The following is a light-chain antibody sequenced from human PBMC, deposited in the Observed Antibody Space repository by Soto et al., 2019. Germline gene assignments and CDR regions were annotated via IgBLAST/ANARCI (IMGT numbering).Light chain of an antibody. CDR3: GSYTSSSTRV. J-gene: IGLJ1*01. CDR2: EVS. CDR1: SSDVGAYDY. Sequence: QSALTQPASVSGSPGESITISCTGTSSDVGAYDYVSWYQQHPDKAPKLIIYEVSHRPSGVSNRFSGSKSVNTATLTISGLQAEDEADYYCGSYTSSSTRVFGTGTKLTVL. V-gene: IGLV2-14*03.